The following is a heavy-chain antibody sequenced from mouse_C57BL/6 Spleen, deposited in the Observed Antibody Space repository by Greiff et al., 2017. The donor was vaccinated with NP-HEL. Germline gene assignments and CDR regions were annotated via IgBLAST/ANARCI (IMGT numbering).Heavy chain of an antibody. D-gene: IGHD1-1*01. CDR3: ARSGYYGSRDFDY. Sequence: VQLQQPGAELVKPGASVKMSCKASGYTFTSYWITWVKQRPGQGLEWIGDIYPGSGSTNYNEKFKSEATLTVDTSSSTAYMQLSSLTSEDSAVYYCARSGYYGSRDFDYWGQGTTLTVSS. J-gene: IGHJ2*01. CDR1: GYTFTSYW. CDR2: IYPGSGST. V-gene: IGHV1-55*01.